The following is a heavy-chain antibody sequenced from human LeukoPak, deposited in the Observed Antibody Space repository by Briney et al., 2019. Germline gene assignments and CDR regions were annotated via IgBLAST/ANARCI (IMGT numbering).Heavy chain of an antibody. V-gene: IGHV4-39*07. CDR1: GGSISSSSYY. CDR2: IYYSGST. CDR3: ASQQVRIVGATWGMNDAFDI. Sequence: IPSETLSLTCTVSGGSISSSSYYWGWIRQPPGKGLEWIGSIYYSGSTYYNPSLKSRVTISVDTSKNQFSLKLSSVTAADTAVYYCASQQVRIVGATWGMNDAFDIWGQGTMVTVSS. D-gene: IGHD1-26*01. J-gene: IGHJ3*02.